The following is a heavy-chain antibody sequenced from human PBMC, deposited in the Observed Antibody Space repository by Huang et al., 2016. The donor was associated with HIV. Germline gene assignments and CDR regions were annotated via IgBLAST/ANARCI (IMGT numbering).Heavy chain of an antibody. CDR2: IKSDGRST. CDR3: ARTYYYDSSGVDPRRAFDI. Sequence: EVQLEESGGGLVQPGGYLRLSCAASGFTFSSYWMPWVRQAPGNGLVVVSRIKSDGRSTSYADSGKGRFTISRDNAKNTLYLQMNSLRAEDTAVYYCARTYYYDSSGVDPRRAFDIWGQGTMVTVSS. J-gene: IGHJ3*02. D-gene: IGHD3-22*01. V-gene: IGHV3-74*01. CDR1: GFTFSSYW.